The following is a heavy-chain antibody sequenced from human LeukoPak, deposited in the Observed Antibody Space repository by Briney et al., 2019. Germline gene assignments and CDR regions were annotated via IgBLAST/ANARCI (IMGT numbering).Heavy chain of an antibody. V-gene: IGHV3-23*01. Sequence: GSLRLSCAASGLPFINFAMSWVRPAPGKGLEGVSAISGGGDSTYYADSVKGRFTVSRDNSKNTLYLQMNSLTDDDTAVYYCAKGRGTNSGPTLDYWGQGTLVTVSS. CDR3: AKGRGTNSGPTLDY. J-gene: IGHJ4*02. CDR1: GLPFINFA. D-gene: IGHD6-19*01. CDR2: ISGGGDST.